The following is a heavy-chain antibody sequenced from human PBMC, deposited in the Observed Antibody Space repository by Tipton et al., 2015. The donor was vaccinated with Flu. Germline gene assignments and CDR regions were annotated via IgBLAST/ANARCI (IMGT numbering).Heavy chain of an antibody. CDR1: GGSISGGDYY. CDR2: MYTRGTS. J-gene: IGHJ4*02. CDR3: TRQRTVMVTDF. Sequence: TLSLTCTVSGGSISGGDYYWSWIRQPAGKGLEWLGRMYTRGTSNYNPSLKSRLTILFDTSKNQFSLRLTSVTAADTAVYYCTRQRTVMVTDFWGQGTLVTVSS. V-gene: IGHV4-61*02. D-gene: IGHD5-18*01.